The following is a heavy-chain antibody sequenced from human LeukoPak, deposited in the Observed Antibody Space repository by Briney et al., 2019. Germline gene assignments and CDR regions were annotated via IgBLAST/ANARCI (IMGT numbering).Heavy chain of an antibody. J-gene: IGHJ6*03. CDR1: GYTFTMYY. D-gene: IGHD3-16*01. Sequence: ASVKVSCKASGYTFTMYYIHWVRQAPGQGLEWMGMINPSDGATTYAQRFQGRVTMTRDMSTTTVYMDLRSLRSEDTAMYFCARGQRGGLSGRLGGLFASYYTYYYMDVWGRGTTVTVSS. V-gene: IGHV1-46*01. CDR2: INPSDGAT. CDR3: ARGQRGGLSGRLGGLFASYYTYYYMDV.